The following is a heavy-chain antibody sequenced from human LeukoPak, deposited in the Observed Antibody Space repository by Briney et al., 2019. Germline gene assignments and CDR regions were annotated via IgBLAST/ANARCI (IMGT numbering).Heavy chain of an antibody. CDR3: AGASGYSSSWGPDY. J-gene: IGHJ4*02. CDR1: GGSISSYY. V-gene: IGHV4-59*08. D-gene: IGHD6-13*01. Sequence: SETLSLTCTVSGGSISSYYWSWIRQPPGKGLEWIGYIYYSGSTNYNPSLKSRVTISVDTSKNQFSLKLSSGTAADTAVYYCAGASGYSSSWGPDYWGQGTLVTVSS. CDR2: IYYSGST.